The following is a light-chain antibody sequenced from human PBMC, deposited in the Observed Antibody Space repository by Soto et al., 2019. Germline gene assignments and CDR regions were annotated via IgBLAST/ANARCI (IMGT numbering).Light chain of an antibody. CDR1: HTISSSY. CDR2: GIS. CDR3: QQYGRSPLT. V-gene: IGKV3-20*01. J-gene: IGKJ4*01. Sequence: EIVLTQSPGTLSLSPGERATLSCRASHTISSSYLAWYQQKPGQAPRLLMYGISRRATGIPDRFSGSGSGTDFTLTISRLEPEDSAVFYCQQYGRSPLTFGGGTKVDIK.